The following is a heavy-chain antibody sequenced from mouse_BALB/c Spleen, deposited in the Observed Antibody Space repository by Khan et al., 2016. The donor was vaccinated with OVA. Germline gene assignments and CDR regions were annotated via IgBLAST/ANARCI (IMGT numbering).Heavy chain of an antibody. D-gene: IGHD1-1*01. V-gene: IGHV5-12*02. CDR1: GFTFSDYY. J-gene: IGHJ3*01. CDR2: ITSDGGST. Sequence: EVELVESGGVLVQPGGSLKLSCATSGFTFSDYYMCWVRQTPEKRLEWVAYITSDGGSTYYPDTVKGRFTISRDNAKNTLYLQMSRLKSEDTATYSCARRGDVYSWFTYWGQGTLVTVSA. CDR3: ARRGDVYSWFTY.